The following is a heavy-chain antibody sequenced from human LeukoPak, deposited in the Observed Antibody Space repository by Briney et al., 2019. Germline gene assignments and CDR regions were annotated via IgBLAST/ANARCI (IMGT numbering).Heavy chain of an antibody. D-gene: IGHD3-9*01. Sequence: SETLSLTCAVYGGSFSGYYWSWIRQPPGKGLEWIGEINDRGRTNYKASLKSRVTILVDTSKNQFSLRLSSVTAADTAVYYCARALFATGSDVGYWGQGTLVTVSS. J-gene: IGHJ4*02. V-gene: IGHV4-34*01. CDR3: ARALFATGSDVGY. CDR2: INDRGRT. CDR1: GGSFSGYY.